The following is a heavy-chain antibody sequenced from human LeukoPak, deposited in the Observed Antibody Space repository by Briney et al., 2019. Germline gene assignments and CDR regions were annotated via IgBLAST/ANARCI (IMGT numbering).Heavy chain of an antibody. Sequence: TGGSLRLSCAASGFTFDDYTMHWVRQAPGKGLEWVSLISWDDDSTYYADSVKGRFTISRDYSKNSLYLQMNSLRTEDTALYYCAKGDSSSWYNFDYWGQGTLVTVSS. CDR1: GFTFDDYT. J-gene: IGHJ4*02. CDR2: ISWDDDST. D-gene: IGHD6-13*01. CDR3: AKGDSSSWYNFDY. V-gene: IGHV3-43*01.